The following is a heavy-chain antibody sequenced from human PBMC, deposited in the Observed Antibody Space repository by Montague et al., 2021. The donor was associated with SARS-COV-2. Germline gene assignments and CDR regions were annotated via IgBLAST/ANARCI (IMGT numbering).Heavy chain of an antibody. CDR3: ARLESTRGVIIRGAFHI. V-gene: IGHV4-39*01. J-gene: IGHJ3*02. D-gene: IGHD3-10*01. CDR2: IYYSGSA. Sequence: SETLSLTCSVSGDSINNSRYYWGWIRQPPGKGLEWIGTIYYSGSAYYNPSPKSRVTISVDTSKDQFSLKLNSVTATDTAVYYYARLESTRGVIIRGAFHIWGQGTKVTVSS. CDR1: GDSINNSRYY.